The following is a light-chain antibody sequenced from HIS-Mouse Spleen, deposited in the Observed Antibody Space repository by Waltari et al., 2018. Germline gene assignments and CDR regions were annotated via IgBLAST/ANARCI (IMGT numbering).Light chain of an antibody. J-gene: IGLJ2*01. V-gene: IGLV2-23*01. CDR2: EGS. CDR3: CSYAGSSYVV. CDR1: SSAVGSYNP. Sequence: QSALPQPASVSGSPGQSITISCTGTSSAVGSYNPVSWYQQHPGKAPKLMIYEGSKRPSGVSNRFSGSKSGNTASLTISGLQAEDEADYYCCSYAGSSYVVFGGGTKLTVL.